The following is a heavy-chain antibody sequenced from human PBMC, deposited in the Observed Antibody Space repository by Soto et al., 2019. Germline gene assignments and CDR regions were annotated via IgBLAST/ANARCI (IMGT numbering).Heavy chain of an antibody. CDR3: ARVGIAAAGTLD. V-gene: IGHV1-3*01. J-gene: IGHJ4*02. Sequence: ASVKVSCKASGYTFTSYAMHWVRQAPGQRLEWMGWIDAGNGNTKYSQKFQGRVTITRDTSASTAYMELSSLRSEDTAVYYCARVGIAAAGTLDWGQGTLVTVS. CDR2: IDAGNGNT. D-gene: IGHD6-13*01. CDR1: GYTFTSYA.